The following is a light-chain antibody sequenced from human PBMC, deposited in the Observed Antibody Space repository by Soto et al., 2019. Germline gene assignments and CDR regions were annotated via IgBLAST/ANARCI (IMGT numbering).Light chain of an antibody. J-gene: IGKJ1*01. CDR3: QQYNSYRT. V-gene: IGKV1-5*01. Sequence: DIQMTQSPSTLSASVGDRVTITCRASQSIATWLAWYQQKPGKAPNLLIYDASNLESGVPSRFSGSGSGTEFTLTISSLQPDHLATYYCQQYNSYRTFGQGTKVEIK. CDR1: QSIATW. CDR2: DAS.